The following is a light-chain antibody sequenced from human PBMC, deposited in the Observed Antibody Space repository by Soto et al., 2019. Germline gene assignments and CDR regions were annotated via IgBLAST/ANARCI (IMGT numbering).Light chain of an antibody. J-gene: IGLJ3*02. CDR3: SSYTTTCTFV. CDR1: SSDVGGYNY. CDR2: EVF. V-gene: IGLV2-14*01. Sequence: QSALTQPASVSGSPGQSITISCTGTSSDVGGYNYVSWYQQHPGKVPKLMIYEVFRRPSGVSNRFSGSKSGNTASLTISGLQAEDGADYYCSSYTTTCTFVFGGGTKLTVL.